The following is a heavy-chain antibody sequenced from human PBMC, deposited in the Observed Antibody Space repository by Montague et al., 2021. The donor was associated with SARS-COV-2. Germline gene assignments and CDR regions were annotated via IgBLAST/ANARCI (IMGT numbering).Heavy chain of an antibody. CDR3: AREYIGYNRRFDY. CDR1: GSISGYY. Sequence: SETLSLTCTVSGSISGYYWSWIRQSAGKGLVWIGRISSSGGIAYNAPLKSRLTMSLDTSTIQLSLKLISVTAAATAVYYCAREYIGYNRRFDYWGQGTLVTVSP. V-gene: IGHV4-4*07. CDR2: ISSSGGI. D-gene: IGHD5-12*01. J-gene: IGHJ4*02.